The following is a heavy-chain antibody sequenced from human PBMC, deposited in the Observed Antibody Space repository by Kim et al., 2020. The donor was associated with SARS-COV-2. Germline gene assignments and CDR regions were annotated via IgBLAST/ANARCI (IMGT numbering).Heavy chain of an antibody. V-gene: IGHV3-33*06. CDR3: AKAADGGRVFGGYSFGPRWGYYYYGMDV. CDR1: GFTFSSYG. Sequence: GGSLRLSCAASGFTFSSYGMHWVRQAPGKGLEWVAVIWYDGSNKYYADSVKGRFTISRDNSKNTLYLQMNSLRAEDTAVYYCAKAADGGRVFGGYSFGPRWGYYYYGMDVWGQGTTVTVSS. J-gene: IGHJ6*02. D-gene: IGHD5-18*01. CDR2: IWYDGSNK.